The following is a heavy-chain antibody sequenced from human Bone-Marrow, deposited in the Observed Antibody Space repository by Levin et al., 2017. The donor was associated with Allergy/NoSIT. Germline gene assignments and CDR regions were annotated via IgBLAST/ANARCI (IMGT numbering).Heavy chain of an antibody. Sequence: WASVKVSCKASGGTFSSYAISWVRQAPGQGLEWMGGIIPIFGTANYAQKFQGRVTITADKSTSTAYMELSSLRSEDTAVYYCARDAPRTYCSSTSCYGGTGYYYYMDVWGKGTTVTVSS. D-gene: IGHD2-2*01. J-gene: IGHJ6*03. CDR1: GGTFSSYA. CDR3: ARDAPRTYCSSTSCYGGTGYYYYMDV. V-gene: IGHV1-69*06. CDR2: IIPIFGTA.